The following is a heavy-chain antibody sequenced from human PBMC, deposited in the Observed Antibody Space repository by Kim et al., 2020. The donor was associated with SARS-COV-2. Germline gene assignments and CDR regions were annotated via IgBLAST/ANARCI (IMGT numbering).Heavy chain of an antibody. J-gene: IGHJ6*03. Sequence: KGNTKYTQRLQGRVTITRETSASTAYMELSSLRSEDTAVYYCARKREGMDVWGKGTTVTVSS. CDR2: KGNT. CDR3: ARKREGMDV. V-gene: IGHV1-3*01.